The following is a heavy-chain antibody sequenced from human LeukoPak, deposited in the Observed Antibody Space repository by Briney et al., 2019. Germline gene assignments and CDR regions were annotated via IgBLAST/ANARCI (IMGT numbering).Heavy chain of an antibody. CDR2: ISSSSSYI. CDR1: GFTFSNYN. Sequence: GGSLRLSCAASGFTFSNYNMNWVRQAPGKGLEWVSSISSSSSYIYYADSVKGRFTISRDNAKNSLYLQMNSLRAEDTAVYYCARDLEASNPTNLDYWGQGTLVTVSS. J-gene: IGHJ4*02. CDR3: ARDLEASNPTNLDY. V-gene: IGHV3-21*01.